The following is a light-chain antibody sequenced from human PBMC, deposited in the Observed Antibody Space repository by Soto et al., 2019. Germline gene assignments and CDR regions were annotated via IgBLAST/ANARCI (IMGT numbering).Light chain of an antibody. V-gene: IGLV2-14*01. J-gene: IGLJ1*01. CDR3: SSYTSSNTYV. CDR2: EVS. CDR1: SSDVGTYNF. Sequence: QSVLAQPASVSGSPGQSITISCTGTSSDVGTYNFVSWYQHHPGKAPKLMIYEVSNRPSGVSNRFSGSKSGNTASLTISGLQAEDEADYYCSSYTSSNTYVFGSGTKVTV.